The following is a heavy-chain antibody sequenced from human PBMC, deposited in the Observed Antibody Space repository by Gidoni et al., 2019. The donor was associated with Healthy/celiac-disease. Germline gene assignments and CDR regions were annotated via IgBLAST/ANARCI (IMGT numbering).Heavy chain of an antibody. CDR3: AKDARRAYYDSSGYSNNFDY. CDR1: GFTFDDYA. J-gene: IGHJ4*02. D-gene: IGHD3-22*01. V-gene: IGHV3-43D*03. Sequence: EVQLVESGGVVVQPGGSLSLSCAASGFTFDDYAMHWVRQAPGKGLEWVSLISWDGGSTYYADSVKGRFTISRDNSKNSLYLQMNSLRAEDTALYYCAKDARRAYYDSSGYSNNFDYWGQGTLVTVSS. CDR2: ISWDGGST.